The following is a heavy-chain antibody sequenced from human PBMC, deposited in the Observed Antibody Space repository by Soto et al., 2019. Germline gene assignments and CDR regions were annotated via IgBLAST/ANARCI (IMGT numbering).Heavy chain of an antibody. V-gene: IGHV1-69*13. D-gene: IGHD2-2*01. J-gene: IGHJ5*02. CDR3: ASILLRYCSSTSCYLEKWFDP. CDR1: GGTFSSYA. CDR2: IIPIFGTA. Sequence: SVKVSCKASGGTFSSYAISWVRQAPGQGLEWMGGIIPIFGTANYAQKFQGRVTITADESTSTAYMELSSLRSEDTAVYYCASILLRYCSSTSCYLEKWFDPWGQGTLVTVSS.